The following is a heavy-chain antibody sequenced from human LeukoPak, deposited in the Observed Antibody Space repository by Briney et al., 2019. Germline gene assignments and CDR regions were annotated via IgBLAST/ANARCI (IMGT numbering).Heavy chain of an antibody. CDR2: TYYRSKWYN. V-gene: IGHV6-1*01. J-gene: IGHJ3*02. D-gene: IGHD6-19*01. Sequence: SQTLSLTCAISGDSVSSNSAAWNWIRQSPSRGLEWLGRTYYRSKWYNDYAVSVKSRITINPDTSKNQFSLQLNSVTPEDTAVYYCARDLPKDSSGWYDLSAFDIWGQGTMVTVSS. CDR1: GDSVSSNSAA. CDR3: ARDLPKDSSGWYDLSAFDI.